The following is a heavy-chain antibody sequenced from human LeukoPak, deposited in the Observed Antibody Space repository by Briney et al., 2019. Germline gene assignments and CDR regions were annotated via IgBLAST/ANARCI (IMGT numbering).Heavy chain of an antibody. D-gene: IGHD4-11*01. CDR3: ARLRTVTTWNYYYYYYMDV. CDR1: GGTFSSYA. J-gene: IGHJ6*03. Sequence: GASVKVSCKASGGTFSSYAISWVRQAPGQGLEWMGGIIPIFGTANYAQKFQGRVTITADKSTSTAYMELRSLRSDDTAVYYCARLRTVTTWNYYYYYYMDVWGKGTTVTVSS. CDR2: IIPIFGTA. V-gene: IGHV1-69*06.